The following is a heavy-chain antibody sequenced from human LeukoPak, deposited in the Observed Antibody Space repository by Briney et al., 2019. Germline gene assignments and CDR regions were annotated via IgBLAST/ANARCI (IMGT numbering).Heavy chain of an antibody. CDR1: GDSISSYY. Sequence: PSENLSLTCTVSGDSISSYYWSWLRQPPGKGLEWIGYTYYSGGTDYNPSLKSRVTISVDTSKNQFSLKRGAVTAADTAVYYCARHVTISGPYDASDIWGQGTMVTVSP. V-gene: IGHV4-59*08. J-gene: IGHJ3*02. D-gene: IGHD5-24*01. CDR2: TYYSGGT. CDR3: ARHVTISGPYDASDI.